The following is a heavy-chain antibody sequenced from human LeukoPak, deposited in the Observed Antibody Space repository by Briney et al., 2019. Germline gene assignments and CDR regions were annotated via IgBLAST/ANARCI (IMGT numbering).Heavy chain of an antibody. V-gene: IGHV5-51*01. D-gene: IGHD6-19*01. J-gene: IGHJ4*02. CDR3: ARLGEGYSSGWDFDY. Sequence: GESLKISCKGSGYTFTSYWIGWVRQMPGKGLEWMGVIFPGDSDTRYSPSCQGQVTISADKSISTAYLQWSSLKASDTAMYYCARLGEGYSSGWDFDYWGQGTLVTVSS. CDR1: GYTFTSYW. CDR2: IFPGDSDT.